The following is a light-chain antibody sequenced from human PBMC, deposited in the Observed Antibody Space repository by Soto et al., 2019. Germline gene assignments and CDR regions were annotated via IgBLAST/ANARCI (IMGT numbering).Light chain of an antibody. CDR3: QQYGSSPGLS. CDR1: QSVRSSY. Sequence: EIVLTQSPGTLSLSPGERATLSCRASQSVRSSYLAWYQQKPGQPPRLLIYGASSRATGIPDRFSGSGSGTDFTLTISRLEPEDFAVYYCQQYGSSPGLSFGPGTKVDIK. CDR2: GAS. V-gene: IGKV3-20*01. J-gene: IGKJ3*01.